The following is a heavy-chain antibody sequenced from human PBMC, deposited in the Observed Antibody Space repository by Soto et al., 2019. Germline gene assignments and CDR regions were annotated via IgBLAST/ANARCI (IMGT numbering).Heavy chain of an antibody. CDR2: IYPGDSDT. CDR1: GYSFTSYW. J-gene: IGHJ6*03. Sequence: GESLKISCKGSGYSFTSYWIGWVRQMPGKGLEWMGIIYPGDSDTRYSPSFQGQVTISADKSISTAYLQWSSLKASDTAMYYCARHMAAPSSSYYYYYMDVWGKGTTVTVSS. D-gene: IGHD2-2*01. V-gene: IGHV5-51*01. CDR3: ARHMAAPSSSYYYYYMDV.